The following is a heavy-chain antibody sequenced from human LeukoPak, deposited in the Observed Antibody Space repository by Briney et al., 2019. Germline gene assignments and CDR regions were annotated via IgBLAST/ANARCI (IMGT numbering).Heavy chain of an antibody. Sequence: ASVEVSCKASGYTFTSYYMHWVRQAPGQGLEWMGIINPSGGSTSYAQKFQGRVTMTRDMSTSTVYMELSSLRSEDTAVYYCARDRNYDFWSGYYTGYFDYWGQGTLVTVSS. CDR3: ARDRNYDFWSGYYTGYFDY. CDR2: INPSGGST. J-gene: IGHJ4*02. D-gene: IGHD3-3*01. CDR1: GYTFTSYY. V-gene: IGHV1-46*01.